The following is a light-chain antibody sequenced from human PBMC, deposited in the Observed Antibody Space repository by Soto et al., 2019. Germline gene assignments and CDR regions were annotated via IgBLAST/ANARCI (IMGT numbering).Light chain of an antibody. J-gene: IGKJ1*01. Sequence: LLMAQSPATLSVSPGERVTLSCRASQSVSNNLAWYQQKPGQAPRLLIYTAPTRATGIPARFSGSGSGTEFTLTISSLQSEDFAVYYCQQYNNWPGTFGQGTRVEIK. CDR2: TAP. V-gene: IGKV3-15*01. CDR1: QSVSNN. CDR3: QQYNNWPGT.